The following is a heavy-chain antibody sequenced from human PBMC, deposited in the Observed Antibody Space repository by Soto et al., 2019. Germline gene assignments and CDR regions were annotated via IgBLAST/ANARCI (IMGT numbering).Heavy chain of an antibody. CDR1: GDSVSSNSAA. CDR2: TYYRSKGYN. D-gene: IGHD6-19*01. V-gene: IGHV6-1*01. CDR3: ARVPLTTTQWPFDY. Sequence: QVQLQQSGPGLVKPSQTLSLTCAISGDSVSSNSAAWNWIRQSPSRGLEWLGRTYYRSKGYNDYAVSVKIRITINPDTSKNQFSLQLNSVTPEDTAVYYCARVPLTTTQWPFDYWGQGTLVTVSS. J-gene: IGHJ4*02.